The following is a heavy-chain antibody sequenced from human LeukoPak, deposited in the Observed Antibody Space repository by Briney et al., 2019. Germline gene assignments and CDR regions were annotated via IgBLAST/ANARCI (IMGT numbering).Heavy chain of an antibody. J-gene: IGHJ4*02. D-gene: IGHD5-24*01. CDR3: ARGRDGFNPYYFDY. V-gene: IGHV1-18*01. CDR1: GYTFTTYG. Sequence: ASVKVSCKTSGYTFTTYGISWVRQAPGQGLEWMGWTSAYNGDTHYAQKLQGRVTMTTDTSTSTAYMELRSLRSDDTAVYYCARGRDGFNPYYFDYWGQGTLVTVSS. CDR2: TSAYNGDT.